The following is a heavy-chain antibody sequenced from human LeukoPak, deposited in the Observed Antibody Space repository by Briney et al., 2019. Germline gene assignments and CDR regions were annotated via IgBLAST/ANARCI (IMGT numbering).Heavy chain of an antibody. D-gene: IGHD1-7*01. Sequence: SETLSLTCAVYGGSFSGYYWSWLRQPPGKGLEWIGEINHSGSTNYNPSLKSRVTISVDTSKNQFSLKLSSVTAADTAVYYCASGGITGTTNNWFDPWGQGTLVTVSS. V-gene: IGHV4-34*01. CDR2: INHSGST. CDR3: ASGGITGTTNNWFDP. CDR1: GGSFSGYY. J-gene: IGHJ5*02.